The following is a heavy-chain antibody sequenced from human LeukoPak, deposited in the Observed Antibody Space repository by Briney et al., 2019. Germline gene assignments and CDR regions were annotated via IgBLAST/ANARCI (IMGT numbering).Heavy chain of an antibody. J-gene: IGHJ4*02. D-gene: IGHD5-24*01. V-gene: IGHV4-61*02. CDR3: ARAPKMATTFDY. CDR2: IYTSGST. Sequence: SETLSLTCTVSGGSISSGSYYWSWLRQPAGRGLEWIGRIYTSGSTNCNPSLKSRVTISVDTSKNQFSLKLSSVTAADTAVYYCARAPKMATTFDYWGQGTLVTVSS. CDR1: GGSISSGSYY.